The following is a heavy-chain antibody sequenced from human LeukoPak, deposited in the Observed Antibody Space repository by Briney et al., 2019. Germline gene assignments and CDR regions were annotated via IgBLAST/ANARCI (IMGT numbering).Heavy chain of an antibody. CDR2: IYPGGNT. Sequence: GGSLRLSCAASGFTFITYSMAWVRQSPGKGLEWVSMIYPGGNTYYRGAVKGRFTISRHSSKNIVFLQMNSLRREDTAVYYCARRAKSNWFHDNWGQGTLVTVSS. J-gene: IGHJ4*02. CDR3: ARRAKSNWFHDN. CDR1: GFTFITYS. D-gene: IGHD1-20*01. V-gene: IGHV3-53*04.